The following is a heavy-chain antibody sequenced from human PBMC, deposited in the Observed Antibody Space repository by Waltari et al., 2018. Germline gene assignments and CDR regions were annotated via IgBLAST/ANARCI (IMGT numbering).Heavy chain of an antibody. CDR1: GGTFSSYA. V-gene: IGHV1-69*08. Sequence: QVQLVQSGAEVKKPGSSVKVSCKASGGTFSSYAISWVRQAPGQGLEWMGRIIPIFGTANYAQKFQGRVTITADKSTSTAYMELSSLRSEDTAVYYCASPLPYGSGSYIPEDGGMDVWGQGTTVTVSS. CDR2: IIPIFGTA. CDR3: ASPLPYGSGSYIPEDGGMDV. D-gene: IGHD3-10*01. J-gene: IGHJ6*02.